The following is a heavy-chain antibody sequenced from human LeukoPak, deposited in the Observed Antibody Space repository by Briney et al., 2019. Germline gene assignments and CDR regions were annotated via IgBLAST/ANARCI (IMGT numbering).Heavy chain of an antibody. D-gene: IGHD1-1*01. Sequence: ASVKVSCKASGYTFRIHDINWVRQAPGQGLEWMGWVSPKTGRTGFAQKFQGRVYMTTNASLSTAYMELSSLRSDDTAVYFCARESERNDGWFDLWGQGTLVTVSS. CDR1: GYTFRIHD. CDR3: ARESERNDGWFDL. J-gene: IGHJ5*02. CDR2: VSPKTGRT. V-gene: IGHV1-8*01.